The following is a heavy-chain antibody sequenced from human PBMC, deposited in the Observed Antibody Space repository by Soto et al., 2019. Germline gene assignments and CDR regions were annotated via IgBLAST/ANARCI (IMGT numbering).Heavy chain of an antibody. CDR2: IYYSGST. Sequence: SETLSLTCTVSGGSISSGGYYWSWIRQHPGKGLEWIGYIYYSGSTYYNPSLKSRVTISVDTSKNQFSLKLSSVTAADTAVYYCARAPSGYYYYYGMDVWGQGTTVTVSS. CDR1: GGSISSGGYY. J-gene: IGHJ6*02. CDR3: ARAPSGYYYYYGMDV. D-gene: IGHD1-26*01. V-gene: IGHV4-31*03.